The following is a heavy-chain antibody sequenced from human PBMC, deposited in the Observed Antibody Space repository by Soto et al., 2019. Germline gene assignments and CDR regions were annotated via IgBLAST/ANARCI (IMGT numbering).Heavy chain of an antibody. CDR1: GFTFSSYW. CDR2: VRQDGSQK. V-gene: IGHV3-7*01. Sequence: SLRLSCEASGFTFSSYWMSWVRQAPGKGLEWVDNVRQDGSQKYLVDSVKGRFTISRDNAKNSMYLQMNSLRAEDTAVYYCVRARSSGWRFDSWGQGNLVTVSS. J-gene: IGHJ4*02. CDR3: VRARSSGWRFDS. D-gene: IGHD6-25*01.